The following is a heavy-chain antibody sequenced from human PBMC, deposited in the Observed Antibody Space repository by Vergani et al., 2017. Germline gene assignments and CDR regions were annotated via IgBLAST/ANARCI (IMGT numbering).Heavy chain of an antibody. CDR2: ISAYNGNT. CDR1: GYTFTSYG. Sequence: QVQLVQSGAEVKKPGASVKVSCKASGYTFTSYGISWVRQAPGQGLEWMGWISAYNGNTNYAQKLQGRVTMTTDTSTSTAYMELRRLRSDDTGVYYCARDGMRSGNYGILSGYTPYYYYGMDVWGQGTTVTVSS. V-gene: IGHV1-18*04. J-gene: IGHJ6*02. CDR3: ARDGMRSGNYGILSGYTPYYYYGMDV. D-gene: IGHD3-9*01.